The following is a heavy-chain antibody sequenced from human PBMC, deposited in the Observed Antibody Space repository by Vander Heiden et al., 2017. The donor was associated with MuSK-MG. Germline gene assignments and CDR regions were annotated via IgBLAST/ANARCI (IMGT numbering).Heavy chain of an antibody. Sequence: VQLVQSGAEVKKAGASVKVSCKASANSFTSYDIHGVRQAPGQGLEWMGIINPSGGITTYAQKLQGRVTMTTDTSTSTVYMQLSSLRSEETDVYYCAREESGYSYDFWGQGTLVTVSS. CDR3: AREESGYSYDF. D-gene: IGHD5-12*01. CDR1: ANSFTSYD. CDR2: INPSGGIT. V-gene: IGHV1-46*01. J-gene: IGHJ4*02.